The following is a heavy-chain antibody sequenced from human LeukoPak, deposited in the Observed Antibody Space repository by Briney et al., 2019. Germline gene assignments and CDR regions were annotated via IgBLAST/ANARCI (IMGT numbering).Heavy chain of an antibody. J-gene: IGHJ4*02. Sequence: PGGSLKLSCAASGFTFSSYAMSWVRQAPGKGLEWVSAISGSGGSTYYADSVKGRSTISRDNSKNTLYLQMNSLRAEDTAVYYCAKDRSAVAGTFDYWGQGTLVTVSS. V-gene: IGHV3-23*01. CDR1: GFTFSSYA. CDR2: ISGSGGST. CDR3: AKDRSAVAGTFDY. D-gene: IGHD6-19*01.